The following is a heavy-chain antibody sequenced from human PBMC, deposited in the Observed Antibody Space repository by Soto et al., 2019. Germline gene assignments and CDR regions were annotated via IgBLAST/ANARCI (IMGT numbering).Heavy chain of an antibody. CDR3: ATYSGSYLKTFDY. CDR2: IKQDGSEK. V-gene: IGHV3-7*01. CDR1: GFTFSSYW. J-gene: IGHJ4*02. Sequence: GGSLRLSCAASGFTFSSYWMSWVRQAPGKGLEWVANIKQDGSEKYYVDSVKGRFTISRDNAKNSLYLQMNSLRAEDTAVYYCATYSGSYLKTFDYWGQGTLVTVSS. D-gene: IGHD1-26*01.